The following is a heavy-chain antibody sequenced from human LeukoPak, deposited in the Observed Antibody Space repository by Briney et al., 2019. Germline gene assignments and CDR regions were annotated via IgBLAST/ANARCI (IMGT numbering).Heavy chain of an antibody. D-gene: IGHD3-10*01. CDR1: GFTFSSCA. J-gene: IGHJ4*02. CDR3: AKIKRFGEYTPYYFDY. V-gene: IGHV3-23*01. CDR2: ISGSGGST. Sequence: GGSLRLSCAASGFTFSSCAMSWVRQAPGKGLEWVSAISGSGGSTYYADSVKGRFTISRDNSKNTLYLQMNSLRAEGTAVYYCAKIKRFGEYTPYYFDYWGQGTLVTVSS.